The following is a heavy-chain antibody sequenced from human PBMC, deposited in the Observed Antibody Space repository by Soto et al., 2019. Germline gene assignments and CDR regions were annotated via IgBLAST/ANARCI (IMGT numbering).Heavy chain of an antibody. CDR2: IKHDGSEK. CDR3: ARWSAKLYGMDV. V-gene: IGHV3-7*03. CDR1: GFPFSSYW. J-gene: IGHJ6*02. Sequence: EVQLVESGGGLVQPGGSLRLSCAASGFPFSSYWMSWVRQAPGKGLEWVASIKHDGSEKFFVDSVKGRFTISRDNAENSLFLQMNNLRADDTAAYYCARWSAKLYGMDVWGHGTTVTVSS.